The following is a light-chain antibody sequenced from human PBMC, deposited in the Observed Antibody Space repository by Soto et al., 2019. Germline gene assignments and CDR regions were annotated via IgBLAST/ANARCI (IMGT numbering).Light chain of an antibody. V-gene: IGLV1-44*01. CDR3: AAWDDSLNGYL. J-gene: IGLJ1*01. Sequence: QSVLTQPPSLSGTPGQTVTISCIGSRSNIGSAIVHWYQQLPGTAPKHLIYSNNQRPSGVPDRFSGSKSGTSASLAISGLQSEDEADYYCAAWDDSLNGYLFGTGTKVTVL. CDR1: RSNIGSAI. CDR2: SNN.